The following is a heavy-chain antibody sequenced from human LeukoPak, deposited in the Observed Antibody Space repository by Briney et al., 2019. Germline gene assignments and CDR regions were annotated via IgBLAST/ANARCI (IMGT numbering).Heavy chain of an antibody. CDR2: ISYDGSNK. D-gene: IGHD3-3*01. Sequence: GGSLRLSCAASGFTFSSYAMHWVRQAPGKGLGWVAVISYDGSNKYYADSVKGRFTISRDDSKNTLYLQMNSLRAEDTAVYYCARNGAVAWYYFDYWGQGTLVTVSS. J-gene: IGHJ4*02. V-gene: IGHV3-30*04. CDR1: GFTFSSYA. CDR3: ARNGAVAWYYFDY.